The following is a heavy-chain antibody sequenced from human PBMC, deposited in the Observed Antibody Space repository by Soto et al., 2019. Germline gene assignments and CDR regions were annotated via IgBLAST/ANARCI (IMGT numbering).Heavy chain of an antibody. CDR1: DGSFSTYY. V-gene: IGHV4-34*01. CDR2: INHSGRT. J-gene: IGHJ4*02. CDR3: AGAARYYDILTGYSRSSFLDY. D-gene: IGHD3-9*01. Sequence: LSLTCAVYDGSFSTYYWSWIRQPPGKGLEWIGEINHSGRTNYKSSLKSRVTISVDTSKNQFSLKLSSVTAADTAVHYCAGAARYYDILTGYSRSSFLDYWGQGTLVTVSS.